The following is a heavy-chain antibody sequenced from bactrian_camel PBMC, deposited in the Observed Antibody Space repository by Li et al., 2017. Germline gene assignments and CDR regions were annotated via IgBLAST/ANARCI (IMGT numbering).Heavy chain of an antibody. CDR1: GYTLHRYC. CDR3: AADRRRHGPPSMRPGDYSV. J-gene: IGHJ4*01. Sequence: HVQLVESGGGLVETGGSLRVSCVASGYTLHRYCMGWFRQAPGKEREGVASLASDGSSIYANSLKGRFSISKDNARNWLDLQMDSLEPGDTARYYCAADRRRHGPPSMRPGDYSVWGHGTQVTVS. CDR2: LASDGSS. D-gene: IGHD2*01. V-gene: IGHV3S53*01.